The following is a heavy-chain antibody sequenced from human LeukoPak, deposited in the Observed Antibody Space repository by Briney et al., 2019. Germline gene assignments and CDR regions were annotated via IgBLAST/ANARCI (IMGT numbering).Heavy chain of an antibody. CDR3: ARVTGRDCSGGSCYRYWYFDL. D-gene: IGHD2-15*01. Sequence: SVKVSCKASGGTFSSFAISWVRQAPGQGLEWMGGIIPIFGTANYAQKFQGRVTITTDESTSTAYMELSSLRSEDTAVYYCARVTGRDCSGGSCYRYWYFDLWGRGTLVTVSS. V-gene: IGHV1-69*05. CDR2: IIPIFGTA. J-gene: IGHJ2*01. CDR1: GGTFSSFA.